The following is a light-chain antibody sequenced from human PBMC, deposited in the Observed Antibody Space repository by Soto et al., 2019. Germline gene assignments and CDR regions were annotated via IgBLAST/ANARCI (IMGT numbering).Light chain of an antibody. CDR3: QKFNEWPWT. V-gene: IGKV3D-15*01. J-gene: IGKJ1*01. CDR2: GAS. CDR1: QSVSSN. Sequence: EIVLTHSPGTLSLSAVERATLSCSASQSVSSNDLAWYQQKPGQAPRLLIYGASSRATGIPDRFSGSGSGTEFTLTISSLQSEDFAVYYCQKFNEWPWTFGQGTKVDIK.